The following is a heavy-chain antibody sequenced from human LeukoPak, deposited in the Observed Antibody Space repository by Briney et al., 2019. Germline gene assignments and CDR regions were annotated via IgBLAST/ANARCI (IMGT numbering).Heavy chain of an antibody. CDR2: INSDGST. CDR1: AFTFNNYW. Sequence: GGSLRLSCAASAFTFNNYWMHWVRQAPGKGLVWVSRINSDGSTSYADSVKGRFTISRDNAKNTLYLQMSSLRAEDTAVYYCARETFSSFSMDVWGKGTTVTVSS. CDR3: ARETFSSFSMDV. D-gene: IGHD2-15*01. J-gene: IGHJ6*03. V-gene: IGHV3-74*01.